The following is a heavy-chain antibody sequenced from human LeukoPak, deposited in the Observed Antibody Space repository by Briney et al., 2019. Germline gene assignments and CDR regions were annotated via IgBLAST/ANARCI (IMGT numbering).Heavy chain of an antibody. CDR3: ARDPNGNYVGAFDFQR. CDR2: ISGAGT. CDR1: GFTFSNYA. Sequence: GGSLRLSCAGSGFTFSNYALTWVRQAPGRGLEWVSSISGAGTYYADSVKGRFSISRDNYKNTLYLQMSSLRAEDTAVYYCARDPNGNYVGAFDFQRWGQGTLVTVSS. J-gene: IGHJ1*01. V-gene: IGHV3-23*01. D-gene: IGHD4-17*01.